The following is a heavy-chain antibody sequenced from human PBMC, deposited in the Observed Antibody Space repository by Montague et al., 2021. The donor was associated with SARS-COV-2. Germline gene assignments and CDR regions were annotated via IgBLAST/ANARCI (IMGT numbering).Heavy chain of an antibody. J-gene: IGHJ4*02. CDR2: ISDSGST. CDR3: ARVDSSGPGEY. D-gene: IGHD3-22*01. V-gene: IGHV4-59*08. Sequence: SETLSLTCTVSGGSLNDYFWSWIQQPPGKGLEWVGHISDSGSTKYNPSLQSRVTISVDTARNQFSLKLLSVTAADTAFYYCARVDSSGPGEYWGQGILVSVSS. CDR1: GGSLNDYF.